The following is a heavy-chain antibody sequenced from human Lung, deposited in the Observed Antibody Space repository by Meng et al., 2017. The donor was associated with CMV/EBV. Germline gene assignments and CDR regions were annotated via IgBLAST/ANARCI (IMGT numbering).Heavy chain of an antibody. Sequence: SGGTFSSYAISWVRQAPGQGLEWMGGIVPIFGTANYAQKFQGRVTITTDESTSTAYMELSSLRSEDTAVYYCASLESYGGNGRAFDIWGQGTMVTVSS. V-gene: IGHV1-69*05. J-gene: IGHJ3*02. CDR1: GGTFSSYA. CDR3: ASLESYGGNGRAFDI. CDR2: IVPIFGTA. D-gene: IGHD4-23*01.